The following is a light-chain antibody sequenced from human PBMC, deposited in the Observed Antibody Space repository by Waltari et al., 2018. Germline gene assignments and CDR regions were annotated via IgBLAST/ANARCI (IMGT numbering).Light chain of an antibody. CDR2: DLY. Sequence: QSALTQTATVSGSPGQSITIPCSGTSSDIGNYNLVSWYQQHPGKAPTLIIYDLYKRPSGVSNRFSGSKSGNTAFLAISGLQTADEADYYCSSYAGSAISVFGGGTKLTVL. V-gene: IGLV2-23*02. CDR3: SSYAGSAISV. J-gene: IGLJ3*02. CDR1: SSDIGNYNL.